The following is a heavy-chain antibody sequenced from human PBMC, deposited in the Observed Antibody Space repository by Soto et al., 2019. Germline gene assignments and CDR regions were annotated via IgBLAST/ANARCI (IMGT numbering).Heavy chain of an antibody. D-gene: IGHD3-22*01. J-gene: IGHJ6*02. CDR1: GFTFSNAW. Sequence: GGSLRLSCAASGFTFSNAWMSWVRQAPGKGLEWVGRIKSKTDGGTTDYAAPVKGRFTISRDDSKNTLYLQMNSLKTEDTAVYYCTTAPYYYDSSGYYYPKYYYYGMDVWGQGTTVTVSS. CDR3: TTAPYYYDSSGYYYPKYYYYGMDV. V-gene: IGHV3-15*01. CDR2: IKSKTDGGTT.